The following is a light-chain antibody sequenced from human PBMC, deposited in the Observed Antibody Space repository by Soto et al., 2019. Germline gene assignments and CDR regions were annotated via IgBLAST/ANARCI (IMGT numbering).Light chain of an antibody. V-gene: IGLV1-44*01. J-gene: IGLJ2*01. CDR3: AAWDARVNGVV. Sequence: QSVLTQPPSVSGTPGQSITISCSGSSSNIGTYTLNWYQHLPGTAPKLLFSTYDQRPPGVADRLSGSKSGTSASLAISRLQSEDGADGYGAAWDARVNGVVFGGGTKLTVL. CDR2: TYD. CDR1: SSNIGTYT.